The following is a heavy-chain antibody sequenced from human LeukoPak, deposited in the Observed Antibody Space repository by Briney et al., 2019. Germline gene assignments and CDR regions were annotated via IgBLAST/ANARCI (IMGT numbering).Heavy chain of an antibody. CDR3: ARGFVFLDF. V-gene: IGHV4-31*03. J-gene: IGHJ4*02. Sequence: PSETLSLTCTVSGSSIGSGGYYWTWIRKLPGKGLGWIGYIYYSGLTYYNPSLKSRITISVDASKNHFSLKLTSVTAADTAVYFCARGFVFLDFWGQGTLVTVSS. CDR2: IYYSGLT. CDR1: GSSIGSGGYY. D-gene: IGHD3-10*01.